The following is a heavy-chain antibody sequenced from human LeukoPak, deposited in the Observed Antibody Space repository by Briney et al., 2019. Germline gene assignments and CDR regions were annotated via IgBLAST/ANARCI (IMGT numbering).Heavy chain of an antibody. J-gene: IGHJ4*02. Sequence: GGSLRLSCAASGFTFSSYWMSWVRQAPGKGLEWVANIKQDGSEKYYVDSVRGRFTISRDNAKNSLYLQMNSLRAEDTAVYYCARVATGGYSYGYNSKPSYYIDYWGQGTLVTVSS. CDR2: IKQDGSEK. D-gene: IGHD5-18*01. CDR3: ARVATGGYSYGYNSKPSYYIDY. V-gene: IGHV3-7*01. CDR1: GFTFSSYW.